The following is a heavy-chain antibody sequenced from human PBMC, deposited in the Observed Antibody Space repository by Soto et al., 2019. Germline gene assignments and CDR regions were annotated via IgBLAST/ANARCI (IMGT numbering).Heavy chain of an antibody. CDR1: GFTVSGMF. V-gene: IGHV3-53*01. J-gene: IGHJ4*02. D-gene: IGHD6-19*01. CDR2: IYPAGPT. CDR3: ARDADSSGLHY. Sequence: GGSLRLSCAASGFTVSGMFMNWVRQAPGKGLEWVSVIYPAGPTYYADSVRGRFTISRDNSKNTLFLQLNNLRAEDTAVYYCARDADSSGLHYWGQGILVTVSS.